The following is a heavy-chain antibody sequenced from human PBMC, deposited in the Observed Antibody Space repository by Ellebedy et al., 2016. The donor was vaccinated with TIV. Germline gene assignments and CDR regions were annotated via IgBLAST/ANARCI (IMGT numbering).Heavy chain of an antibody. V-gene: IGHV3-9*01. CDR2: ISWNSGSI. Sequence: GGSLRLXXAASGFTFADYAMHWVRQAPGKGLEWVSGISWNSGSIGYADSVKGRFTISRDNAKNSLYLQMNSLRAEDTALYYCAKPQSEQLEDAFDIWGQGTMVTVSS. CDR1: GFTFADYA. CDR3: AKPQSEQLEDAFDI. D-gene: IGHD6-6*01. J-gene: IGHJ3*02.